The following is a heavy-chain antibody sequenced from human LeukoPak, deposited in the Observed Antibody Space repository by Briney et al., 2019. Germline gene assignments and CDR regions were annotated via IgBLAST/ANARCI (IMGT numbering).Heavy chain of an antibody. Sequence: GGSLRLSCTASGFTFGDYAMSWVRQAPGKGLGWVGFIRSKAYGGTTEYAASVKGRFTISRDDSKSIAYLQMNSLKTEDTAVYYCTRVGVKYYYGSGALDYWGQGTLVTVSS. CDR2: IRSKAYGGTT. CDR1: GFTFGDYA. CDR3: TRVGVKYYYGSGALDY. J-gene: IGHJ4*02. D-gene: IGHD3-10*01. V-gene: IGHV3-49*04.